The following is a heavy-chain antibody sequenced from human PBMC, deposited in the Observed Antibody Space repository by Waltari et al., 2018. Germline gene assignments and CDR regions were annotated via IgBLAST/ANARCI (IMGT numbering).Heavy chain of an antibody. Sequence: QVQLQESGPGLVKPSETLSLTCTVSGGSISSYYWSWIRQPPGKGLEWIGYIYYSGSTNDNPSLKSRVTISVDTSKNQFSLKLSSVTAADTAVYYCAARCGGDCYENFDYWGQGTLVTVSS. J-gene: IGHJ4*02. CDR1: GGSISSYY. V-gene: IGHV4-59*01. D-gene: IGHD2-21*01. CDR3: AARCGGDCYENFDY. CDR2: IYYSGST.